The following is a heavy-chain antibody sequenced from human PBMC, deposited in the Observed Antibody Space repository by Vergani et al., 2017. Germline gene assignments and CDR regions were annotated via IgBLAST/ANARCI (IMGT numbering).Heavy chain of an antibody. V-gene: IGHV4-34*01. D-gene: IGHD4-17*01. CDR2: INHSGST. Sequence: QVQLQQWGAGLLKPSETLSLTCAVYGGSFSGYYWSWIRQPPGKGLEWIGEINHSGSTNYNPSLKSRVTISVDTSKNQFSLKLSSVTAADTAVYYCARKRAGQGGDYYYYMDVWGKGTTVTVSS. J-gene: IGHJ6*03. CDR1: GGSFSGYY. CDR3: ARKRAGQGGDYYYYMDV.